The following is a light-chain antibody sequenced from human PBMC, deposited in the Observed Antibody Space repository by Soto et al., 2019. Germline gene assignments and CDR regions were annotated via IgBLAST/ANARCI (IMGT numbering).Light chain of an antibody. J-gene: IGKJ1*01. Sequence: IVLTQSPGTLSLSPGARATLSCRASQSFGANFLAWYQQKPGQGPRLLIYRASIRATGIPDRFSGSGSGTDFTLTISRLEPEDFAVYYCQRYGSSWTFGQGTKVEVK. CDR1: QSFGANF. CDR3: QRYGSSWT. CDR2: RAS. V-gene: IGKV3-20*01.